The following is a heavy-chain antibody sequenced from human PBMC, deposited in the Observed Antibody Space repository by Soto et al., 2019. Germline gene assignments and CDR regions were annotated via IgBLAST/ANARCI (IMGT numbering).Heavy chain of an antibody. CDR2: SSADNGNT. V-gene: IGHV1-18*04. Sequence: QVQLLQSGVEVKEPGDSVKVTCKTSGYTFTNYGISWVRQAPGQGLEWMGWSSADNGNTNSAQKLQDRVTMTTDTSTTTAYMELRSLRSDDTAVYYCARVSRADYVVAATHWGQGTLVTVSS. CDR1: GYTFTNYG. D-gene: IGHD2-15*01. CDR3: ARVSRADYVVAATH. J-gene: IGHJ4*02.